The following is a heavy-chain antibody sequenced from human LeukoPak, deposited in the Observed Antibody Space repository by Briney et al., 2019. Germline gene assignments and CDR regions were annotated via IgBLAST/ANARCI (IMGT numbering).Heavy chain of an antibody. V-gene: IGHV3-74*01. D-gene: IGHD6-13*01. CDR1: GFTFSSYW. J-gene: IGHJ4*02. CDR3: ERDGGFGYSSSPEFDY. Sequence: GGSLRLSCAASGFTFSSYWMHWVRQAPGKGLVWVSRINSDGSSTSYADSVKGRFTISRDNAKNTLYLQMNSLRAEDTAVYYWERDGGFGYSSSPEFDYGGQGTLATVSS. CDR2: INSDGSST.